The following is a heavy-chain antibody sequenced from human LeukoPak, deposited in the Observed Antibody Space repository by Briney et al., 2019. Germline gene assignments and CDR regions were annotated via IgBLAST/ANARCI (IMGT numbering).Heavy chain of an antibody. CDR3: ARGYDAIEY. V-gene: IGHV4-4*07. Sequence: SETLSLTCTVSGYSISSGYYWSWIRQSAGKGLEWIGRMSTSGSTNYNPSLKSRVTLSLDTSKNQFSLKLNSVTAADTAVYYCARGYDAIEYWGQGTLVTVSS. CDR1: GYSISSGYY. CDR2: MSTSGST. J-gene: IGHJ4*02. D-gene: IGHD3-22*01.